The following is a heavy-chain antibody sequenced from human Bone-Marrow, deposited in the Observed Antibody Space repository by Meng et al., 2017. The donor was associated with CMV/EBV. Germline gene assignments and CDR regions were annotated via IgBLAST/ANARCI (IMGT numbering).Heavy chain of an antibody. J-gene: IGHJ5*02. CDR2: INHSGST. CDR1: GGSFSGYY. Sequence: GSLRLSCAVYGGSFSGYYWSWIRQPPGKGLEWIGEINHSGSTNYNPSLKSRVTISVDTSKNQFSLKLSSVTAADTAVYYCARGTIVVVPAAIQAYNWFDPWGQGTLVTVS. D-gene: IGHD2-2*01. V-gene: IGHV4-34*01. CDR3: ARGTIVVVPAAIQAYNWFDP.